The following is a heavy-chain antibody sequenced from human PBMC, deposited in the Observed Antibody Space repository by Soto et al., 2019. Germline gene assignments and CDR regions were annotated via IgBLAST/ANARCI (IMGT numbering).Heavy chain of an antibody. V-gene: IGHV4-39*01. Sequence: SETLSLTCTVSGGSISSSSYYWGWIRQPPGKGLGWIGSIYYSGGTYYNPSLKSRVTISVDTSKNQFSLKLSSVTAADTAVYYCARLDSVLRFLEWFPQPDYWGQGTLVTVSS. D-gene: IGHD3-3*01. CDR1: GGSISSSSYY. J-gene: IGHJ4*02. CDR3: ARLDSVLRFLEWFPQPDY. CDR2: IYYSGGT.